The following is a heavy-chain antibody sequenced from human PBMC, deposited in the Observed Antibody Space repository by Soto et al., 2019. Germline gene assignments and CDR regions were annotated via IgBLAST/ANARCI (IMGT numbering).Heavy chain of an antibody. J-gene: IGHJ5*02. V-gene: IGHV1-69*13. D-gene: IGHD4-17*01. Sequence: SVKVSCKASGGTFSSYAISWVRQAPGQGLEWMGGIIPIFGTANYAQKFQGRVTITADESTSTAYMELSSLRSEDTAVYYCARERLTVTGRDCFDPWGQGTLVTVSS. CDR1: GGTFSSYA. CDR3: ARERLTVTGRDCFDP. CDR2: IIPIFGTA.